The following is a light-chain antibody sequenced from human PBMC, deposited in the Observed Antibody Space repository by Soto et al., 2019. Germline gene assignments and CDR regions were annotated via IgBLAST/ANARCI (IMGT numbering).Light chain of an antibody. V-gene: IGKV1-9*01. J-gene: IGKJ2*01. CDR1: QGIYSY. CDR2: GAS. CDR3: QQLNTYPPSYT. Sequence: DIQLTQSPSFLSASVGDRVTITCRASQGIYSYSAWYQQKPGKAPKLLIYGASTLQSGDPSRFSGSRSGTEIALTINSLQPEDVATDVCQQLNTYPPSYTFGQGTKLEIK.